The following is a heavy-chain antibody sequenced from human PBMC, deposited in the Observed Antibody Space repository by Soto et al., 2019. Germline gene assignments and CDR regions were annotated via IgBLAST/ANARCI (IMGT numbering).Heavy chain of an antibody. D-gene: IGHD4-17*01. Sequence: QVQLVESGGGLVKPGGSLRLSCAASGFTFSDYYMSRIRQAPGQGLEWVSYISHDSDYTSYADSVRGRFSISRDNAQKPLYLQINSLRAEDTALYYCARPNTPYYGGNSGAFDIWGQGTMVTVSS. CDR1: GFTFSDYY. V-gene: IGHV3-11*06. J-gene: IGHJ3*02. CDR3: ARPNTPYYGGNSGAFDI. CDR2: ISHDSDYT.